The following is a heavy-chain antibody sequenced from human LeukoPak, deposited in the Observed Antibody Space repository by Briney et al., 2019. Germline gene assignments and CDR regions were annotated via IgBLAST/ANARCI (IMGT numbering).Heavy chain of an antibody. D-gene: IGHD1-26*01. Sequence: PSETLSLTCTVSGGSISSHYWSWIRQPPGKRLEWIGYSYYSGSTNYNPSLKSRVTKSVDTSKSQFSLNLSSVSATDTAVYYCARHTLVGARNAFDIWGQGTMVTISS. CDR3: ARHTLVGARNAFDI. V-gene: IGHV4-59*08. J-gene: IGHJ3*02. CDR1: GGSISSHY. CDR2: SYYSGST.